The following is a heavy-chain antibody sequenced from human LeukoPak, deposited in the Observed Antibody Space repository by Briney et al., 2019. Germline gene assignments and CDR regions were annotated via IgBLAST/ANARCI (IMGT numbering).Heavy chain of an antibody. CDR3: ARSWTYQYSSTSDY. CDR1: GASFRNYY. D-gene: IGHD6-13*01. V-gene: IGHV4-34*01. Sequence: SDTLSLTCAVYGASFRNYYWSWIRQTPGKRLECIGEIDHSGATNYNPSLKSRVTISLDTSKNQFSLKLTSVIAADTAVYFCARSWTYQYSSTSDYWGQGTLVTVSS. CDR2: IDHSGAT. J-gene: IGHJ4*02.